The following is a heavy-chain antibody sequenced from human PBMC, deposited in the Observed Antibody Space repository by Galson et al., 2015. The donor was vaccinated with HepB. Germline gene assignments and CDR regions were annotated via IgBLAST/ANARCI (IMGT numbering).Heavy chain of an antibody. V-gene: IGHV3-7*03. Sequence: SLRLSCATSRFVFSGYWMSWVRQAPGKGLEWVATIEEDGTEKHYADSLRGRFTISRDNVKESVFLQMTSLRVEDTAIYYCARDPVARGPRGPRYYGMDFWGQGTTVTVS. CDR2: IEEDGTEK. CDR3: ARDPVARGPRGPRYYGMDF. J-gene: IGHJ6*02. CDR1: RFVFSGYW. D-gene: IGHD3-10*01.